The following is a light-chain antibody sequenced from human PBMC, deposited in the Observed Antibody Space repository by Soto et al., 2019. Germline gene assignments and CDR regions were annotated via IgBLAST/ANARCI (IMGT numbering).Light chain of an antibody. V-gene: IGLV2-14*01. CDR1: SSDVGIYNY. J-gene: IGLJ3*02. Sequence: QSVLTQPASMSGSPGQSITISCTGTSSDVGIYNYVSWYQQHPGKAPKLLIYDVSTRPSGVSNRFSGSKSGNTASLTISGLQAEDVADYYCSSYTSSSTVVFGGGTKLTVL. CDR2: DVS. CDR3: SSYTSSSTVV.